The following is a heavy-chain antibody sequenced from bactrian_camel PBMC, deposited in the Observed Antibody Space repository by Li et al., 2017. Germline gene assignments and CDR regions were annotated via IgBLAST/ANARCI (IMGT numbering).Heavy chain of an antibody. D-gene: IGHD6*01. CDR2: IDEDMTT. J-gene: IGHJ7*01. Sequence: HVQLVESGGGSVQAGGSLGLSCTASGNNFNFYGMAWFRQVPGKAREGVARIDEDMTTTYADRVKGRFTISRDNAKNTLYMQMNNLKPEDTAMYYCVADLAVSCGPTMDDWGRGTQVTVS. V-gene: IGHV3S53*01. CDR1: GNNFNFYG.